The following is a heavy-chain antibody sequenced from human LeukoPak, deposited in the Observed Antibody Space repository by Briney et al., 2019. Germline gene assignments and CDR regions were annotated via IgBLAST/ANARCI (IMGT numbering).Heavy chain of an antibody. CDR1: GGSISSYY. CDR3: ARDRATGAFDI. Sequence: PSETLSLTCTVSGGSISSYYWSWIRQPPGKGLEWIGYIYYSGSTNYNPSLKSRVTISVDTSKNQFSLKLSSVTAADTAVYYCARDRATGAFDIWGQGTMDTVSS. J-gene: IGHJ3*02. D-gene: IGHD3-9*01. V-gene: IGHV4-59*01. CDR2: IYYSGST.